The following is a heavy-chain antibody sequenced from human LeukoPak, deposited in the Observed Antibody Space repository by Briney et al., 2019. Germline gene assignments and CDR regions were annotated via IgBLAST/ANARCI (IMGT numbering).Heavy chain of an antibody. V-gene: IGHV1-69*13. CDR2: IIPIFGTA. Sequence: GASVKVSCKASGGTFSSYAISWVRQAPGQGLEWMGGIIPIFGTANYAQKFQGRVTITADESTSTAYMELSSLRSEDTAVYYCARDINSITILGVVQSAFDIWGQGTMVTVSS. CDR1: GGTFSSYA. CDR3: ARDINSITILGVVQSAFDI. J-gene: IGHJ3*02. D-gene: IGHD3-3*01.